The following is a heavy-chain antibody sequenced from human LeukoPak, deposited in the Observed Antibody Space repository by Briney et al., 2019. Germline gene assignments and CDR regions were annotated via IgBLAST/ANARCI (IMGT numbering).Heavy chain of an antibody. CDR1: GFTFSNFA. D-gene: IGHD2-15*01. V-gene: IGHV3-23*01. CDR3: AKSYCSGGTCHSHLPYFFDY. Sequence: PGGSLRLSCAASGFTFSNFAMSWVRQTPGKGLQWVSSISDGGHSTYFADSVRGRFTLSRDNSNNIVYLQMNNLGVEDTAMYYCAKSYCSGGTCHSHLPYFFDYWGQGTLVTVSS. CDR2: ISDGGHST. J-gene: IGHJ4*02.